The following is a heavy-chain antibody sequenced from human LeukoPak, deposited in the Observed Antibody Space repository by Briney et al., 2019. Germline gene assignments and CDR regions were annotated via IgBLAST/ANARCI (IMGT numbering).Heavy chain of an antibody. CDR2: ISSSSSYI. D-gene: IGHD2-15*01. CDR3: ARAASDCSGGSCPYYFDY. V-gene: IGHV3-21*01. CDR1: GFTFSSYS. Sequence: PGGSLRLSCAASGFTFSSYSMNWVRQAPGKGLEWVSSISSSSSYIYYADSVKGRFTISRDNAKNSLYLQMNSLRAEDTAVYYCARAASDCSGGSCPYYFDYWGQGTLVTVSS. J-gene: IGHJ4*02.